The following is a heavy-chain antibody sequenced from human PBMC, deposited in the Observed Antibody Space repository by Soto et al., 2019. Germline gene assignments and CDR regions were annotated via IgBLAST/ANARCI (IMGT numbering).Heavy chain of an antibody. J-gene: IGHJ4*02. CDR2: IWYDGSNK. D-gene: IGHD3-16*01. CDR3: ARDGGSHGPSYFDS. CDR1: GSTFSNYG. V-gene: IGHV3-33*01. Sequence: VQLVESGGGVVQPGRSLRLSCAASGSTFSNYGMHWVRQAPGKGPEWVAVIWYDGSNKYYGESVKGRFSISRDNSKNPLHLDINSLRTEDTAVYYCARDGGSHGPSYFDSWGQGSLVIVSS.